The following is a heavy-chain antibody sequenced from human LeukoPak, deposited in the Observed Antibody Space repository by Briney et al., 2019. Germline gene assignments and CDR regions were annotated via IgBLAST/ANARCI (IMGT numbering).Heavy chain of an antibody. CDR2: ISSSSSDT. V-gene: IGHV3-11*05. Sequence: GGSLRLSCAASEFSFSDYYMSWVRQAPGKGLEWVSYISSSSSDTDYADSVKGRFTISRDNAKNSLFLQMNSLRAEDTAVYYCARGHHGMEVWGRGTTVTVSS. J-gene: IGHJ6*02. CDR1: EFSFSDYY. CDR3: ARGHHGMEV.